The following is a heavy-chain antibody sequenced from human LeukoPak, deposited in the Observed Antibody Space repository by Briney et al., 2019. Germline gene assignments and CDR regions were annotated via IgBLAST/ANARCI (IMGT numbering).Heavy chain of an antibody. Sequence: ASVKVSCKASGYTFTSYGISWVRQAPGQGLEWMGWISAYNGNTNYAQKLQGRVTMTTDTSTSTAYMEVRSLRSDDTAVYYCARDVLHRIYYESSAYHPGSSHWGQGTLVTVSS. CDR1: GYTFTSYG. D-gene: IGHD3-22*01. CDR3: ARDVLHRIYYESSAYHPGSSH. J-gene: IGHJ4*02. V-gene: IGHV1-18*01. CDR2: ISAYNGNT.